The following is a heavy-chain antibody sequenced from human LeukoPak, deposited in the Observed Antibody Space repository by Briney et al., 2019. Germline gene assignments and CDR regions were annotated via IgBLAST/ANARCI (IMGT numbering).Heavy chain of an antibody. CDR1: GASIRTSSYS. CDR3: MRDFFMVQDY. V-gene: IGHV4-39*07. Sequence: SETLSLTCSVSGASIRTSSYSWGWIRQPPGKGLEWIGNIYYGGDTYHDPSLKSRLTISIDTSKNQFSLKLTSVTAADTAVYYCMRDFFMVQDYWGQGILVTVSS. D-gene: IGHD1-1*01. J-gene: IGHJ4*02. CDR2: IYYGGDT.